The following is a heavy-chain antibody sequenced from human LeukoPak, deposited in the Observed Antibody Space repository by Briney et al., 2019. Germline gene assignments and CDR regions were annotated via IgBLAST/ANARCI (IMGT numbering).Heavy chain of an antibody. Sequence: PSETLSLTCTVSGGSISSYYWSWIRQPPGKGLEWIGYIYYSGSTNYNPSLKSRVTISVDTSKNQFSLKLSSVTAADTAVYYCAGVNYYNSSGNYNTHWGYSYYVMDVWGQGPTVTVSS. CDR3: AGVNYYNSSGNYNTHWGYSYYVMDV. V-gene: IGHV4-59*01. CDR1: GGSISSYY. CDR2: IYYSGST. D-gene: IGHD3-22*01. J-gene: IGHJ6*02.